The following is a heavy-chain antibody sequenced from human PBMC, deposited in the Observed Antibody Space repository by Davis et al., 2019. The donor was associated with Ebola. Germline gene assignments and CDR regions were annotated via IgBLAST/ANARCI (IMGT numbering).Heavy chain of an antibody. V-gene: IGHV3-53*01. CDR3: SAAGTRGYDY. J-gene: IGHJ4*02. CDR2: IYSGGST. CDR1: GFTVSSNY. Sequence: GESLKISCAASGFTVSSNYMSWVRQAPGKGLEWVSLIYSGGSTYYADSVKGRFTISRDNSKNTLYLQMDSLRAEDTAVYYCSAAGTRGYDYWGQGTLVTVSS. D-gene: IGHD6-13*01.